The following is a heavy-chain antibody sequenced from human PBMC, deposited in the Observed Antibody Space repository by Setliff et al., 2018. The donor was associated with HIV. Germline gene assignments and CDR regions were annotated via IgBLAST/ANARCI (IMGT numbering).Heavy chain of an antibody. CDR3: ARGANYYDSSGYYDY. D-gene: IGHD3-22*01. J-gene: IGHJ4*02. CDR2: IHYSGRP. CDR1: GGSIVSGGHY. Sequence: PSETLSLTCTVSGGSIVSGGHYWNWIRQLPGKGLEWIGYIHYSGRPYYSPSLESRITISVDTSEDQFSLKLSSVTAADTAVYYCARGANYYDSSGYYDYWGQGTLVTVSS. V-gene: IGHV4-31*03.